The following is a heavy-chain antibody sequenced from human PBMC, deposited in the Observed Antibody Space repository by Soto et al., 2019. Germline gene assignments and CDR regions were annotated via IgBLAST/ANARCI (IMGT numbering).Heavy chain of an antibody. CDR2: IWYDGSNK. CDR1: GFTFSSYG. D-gene: IGHD2-21*02. Sequence: GVSLILSCAASGFTFSSYGMHWVRQAPGKGLEWVAVIWYDGSNKYYADSVKGRFTISRDNSKNTLYLQMNSLRAEDTAVYYCARDAYCGGDCYPGYYYGMDVWGKGTPVTVSS. J-gene: IGHJ6*04. V-gene: IGHV3-33*01. CDR3: ARDAYCGGDCYPGYYYGMDV.